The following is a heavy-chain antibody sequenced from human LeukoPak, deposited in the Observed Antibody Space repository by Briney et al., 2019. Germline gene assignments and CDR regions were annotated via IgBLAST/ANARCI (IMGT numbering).Heavy chain of an antibody. Sequence: ASVKVSCKAFGHTLSSYAMTWVRQAPGQGLEWMGWINPNTGNPIYAQDFKGRFVFSLGTSVNTAYLQISSLKPEDSAVYYCAARGGPGSFDAFDIWGQGTMVTVSP. V-gene: IGHV7-4-1*02. CDR3: AARGGPGSFDAFDI. J-gene: IGHJ3*02. D-gene: IGHD3-10*01. CDR2: INPNTGNP. CDR1: GHTLSSYA.